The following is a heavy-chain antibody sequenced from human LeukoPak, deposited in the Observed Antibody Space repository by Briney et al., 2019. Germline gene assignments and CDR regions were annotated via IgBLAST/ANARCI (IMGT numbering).Heavy chain of an antibody. CDR2: ISTNGGST. CDR1: GFTFSNYA. J-gene: IGHJ4*02. CDR3: ARDGLLTPGRY. V-gene: IGHV3-64*01. Sequence: GGSLRLSCAASGFTFSNYAMHWVRQAPGKGLEYVSAISTNGGSTYYANSVKGRFTISRDNSKNTLYLQMGSLRAEDMAVYYWARDGLLTPGRYWGQGTLVTVSS. D-gene: IGHD4-23*01.